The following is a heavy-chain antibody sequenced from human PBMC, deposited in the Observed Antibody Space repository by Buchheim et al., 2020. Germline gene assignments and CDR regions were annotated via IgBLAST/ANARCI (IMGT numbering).Heavy chain of an antibody. Sequence: QVQLVESGGGLVKPGGSLRLSCAASGFTFSDYYVSWIRQAPGKGLEWVSYISSSSSYTNYADSVKGRFTISRDNAKNSLYLQMNSLRAEDTAVYYCARAVSSSAPGGRSYYYYGMDVWGQGTT. CDR2: ISSSSSYT. CDR1: GFTFSDYY. CDR3: ARAVSSSAPGGRSYYYYGMDV. D-gene: IGHD6-6*01. J-gene: IGHJ6*02. V-gene: IGHV3-11*05.